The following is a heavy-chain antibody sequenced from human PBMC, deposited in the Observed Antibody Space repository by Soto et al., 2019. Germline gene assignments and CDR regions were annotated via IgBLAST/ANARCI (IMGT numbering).Heavy chain of an antibody. Sequence: EVQLVESGGGLVQSGGSLRLSCAVSGFTVSSNSMSWVRQAPGKGLEWVSVIYSGGSTYYADSVMGRFTISRDNSKNTLYLQMNSPRAEDTAVYYCARDTLRYGMDDWGQGTTVTVSS. CDR3: ARDTLRYGMDD. CDR1: GFTVSSNS. CDR2: IYSGGST. J-gene: IGHJ6*02. V-gene: IGHV3-66*01.